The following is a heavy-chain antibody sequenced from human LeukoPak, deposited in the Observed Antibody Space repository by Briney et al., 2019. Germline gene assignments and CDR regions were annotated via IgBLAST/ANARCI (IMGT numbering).Heavy chain of an antibody. V-gene: IGHV3-74*01. CDR1: GFDFSSNW. CDR3: AEDHYWSIDY. J-gene: IGHJ4*02. D-gene: IGHD3-3*01. Sequence: PGGSLRLSCAASGFDFSSNWMRWVRHAPGQGLVWVSRIKGDGISTNYADSVKGRFTISRDIAKNTLYLQMNSLRAEDTGVYYCAEDHYWSIDYWGRGTLVTVSS. CDR2: IKGDGIST.